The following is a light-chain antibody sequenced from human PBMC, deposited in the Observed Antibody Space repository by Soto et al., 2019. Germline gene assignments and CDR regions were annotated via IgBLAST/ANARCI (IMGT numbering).Light chain of an antibody. Sequence: QSALTQPASVSGSPGQSITISCTGTSSDVGDYNYVSWYQQHPGKAPKLIIYGFSNRPSGISNRFSGSKSGNTASLTISGLQAEDEAEYYCSSYTSTNTLVFGGGTKLTVL. CDR3: SSYTSTNTLV. CDR1: SSDVGDYNY. V-gene: IGLV2-14*03. J-gene: IGLJ2*01. CDR2: GFS.